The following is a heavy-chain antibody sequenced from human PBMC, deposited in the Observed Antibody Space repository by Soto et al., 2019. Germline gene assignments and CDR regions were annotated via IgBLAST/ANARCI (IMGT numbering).Heavy chain of an antibody. V-gene: IGHV2-5*02. J-gene: IGHJ4*02. CDR2: IYWDDDK. Sequence: QITLKESGPTLVKPTQTLTLTCTFSGFSLSTSGVGVGWIRQPPGKALEWLALIYWDDDKRYSPSLKSRLTIPTDTSKNQVVLTMTNMDPVDTATYYCAHRLAATGLLDYWGQGTLVTVSS. D-gene: IGHD6-13*01. CDR3: AHRLAATGLLDY. CDR1: GFSLSTSGVG.